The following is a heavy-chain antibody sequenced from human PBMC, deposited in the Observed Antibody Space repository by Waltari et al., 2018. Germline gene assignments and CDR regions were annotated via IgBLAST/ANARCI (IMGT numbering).Heavy chain of an antibody. J-gene: IGHJ4*02. D-gene: IGHD1-26*01. CDR3: ARGVRIVGPTTGKYYFDY. V-gene: IGHV1-8*01. Sequence: QVPLVQSGAEVKKPGASVKVSCKASGYTFTSYDLNWVRQAAGHGLEWMGWMNPNSGNTGYAQKVQGRVTMTRNTSISTAYMELNSLRSEDTAVYYCARGVRIVGPTTGKYYFDYWGQGSLVTASS. CDR2: MNPNSGNT. CDR1: GYTFTSYD.